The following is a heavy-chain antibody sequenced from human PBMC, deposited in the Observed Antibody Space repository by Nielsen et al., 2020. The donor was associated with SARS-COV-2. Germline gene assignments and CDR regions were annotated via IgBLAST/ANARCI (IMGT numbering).Heavy chain of an antibody. CDR2: IKLDGSEK. V-gene: IGHV3-7*01. J-gene: IGHJ4*02. Sequence: GESLKISCVVSGFNIRGYWMTCVRQAPGKGLEWVGNIKLDGSEKYYVDSVKGRFTISRDNARNTLYLQMNSLRVEDTAVYYCARVGFYGDPEYLDYWGPGTLVTVSS. D-gene: IGHD4-17*01. CDR3: ARVGFYGDPEYLDY. CDR1: GFNIRGYW.